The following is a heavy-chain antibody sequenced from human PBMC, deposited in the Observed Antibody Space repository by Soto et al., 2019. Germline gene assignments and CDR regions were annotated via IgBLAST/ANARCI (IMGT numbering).Heavy chain of an antibody. CDR2: MYNSGST. J-gene: IGHJ4*02. Sequence: PSETLSLTCTVSGGSFSSYYWSWIRQPPGKGLEWIGFMYNSGSTYYNPSLKSRVTISVDTSKNQFSLKMSSVTAADTAVYYCARQENTAISFDCWGQGTLVTVSS. D-gene: IGHD5-18*01. V-gene: IGHV4-59*08. CDR1: GGSFSSYY. CDR3: ARQENTAISFDC.